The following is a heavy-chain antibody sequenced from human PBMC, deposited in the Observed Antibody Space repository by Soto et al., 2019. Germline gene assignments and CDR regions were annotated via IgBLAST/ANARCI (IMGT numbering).Heavy chain of an antibody. Sequence: SETLSLTCTVSGGSISSSSYYWGWIRQPPGKGLEWIGSIYYSGSTYYNPSLKSRVTKSVDTSKNTFSLKLSSVTAADTAVYYCARVMATRYYYYGMDVWGQGTTVT. J-gene: IGHJ6*02. CDR1: GGSISSSSYY. V-gene: IGHV4-39*02. CDR3: ARVMATRYYYYGMDV. D-gene: IGHD5-12*01. CDR2: IYYSGST.